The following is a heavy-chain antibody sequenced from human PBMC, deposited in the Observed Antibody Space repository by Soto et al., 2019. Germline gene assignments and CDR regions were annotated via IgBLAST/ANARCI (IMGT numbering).Heavy chain of an antibody. V-gene: IGHV4-34*01. CDR1: GGSFSGYY. CDR3: AGGAARRTIDY. CDR2: INHSGST. J-gene: IGHJ4*02. Sequence: PSETLSLTCAVYGGSFSGYYWSWIRQPPGKGLEWIGEINHSGSTNYNPSLKSRVTISVDTSKNQFSLKLSSVTAADTAVYYCAGGAARRTIDYWGQGTLVTVSS. D-gene: IGHD6-6*01.